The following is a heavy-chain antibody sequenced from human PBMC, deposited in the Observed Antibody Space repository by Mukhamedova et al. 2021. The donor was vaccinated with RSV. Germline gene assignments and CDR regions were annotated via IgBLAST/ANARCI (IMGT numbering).Heavy chain of an antibody. CDR2: INHSGST. J-gene: IGHJ5*02. D-gene: IGHD2-2*01. V-gene: IGHV4-34*01. CDR3: ARGVVVPAANWLDP. Sequence: EYMGEINHSGSTNYNPSLKSRVTISVDTSKNQFSLKLSSVTAADTAVYYCARGVVVPAANWLDPCGQGTLVTVS.